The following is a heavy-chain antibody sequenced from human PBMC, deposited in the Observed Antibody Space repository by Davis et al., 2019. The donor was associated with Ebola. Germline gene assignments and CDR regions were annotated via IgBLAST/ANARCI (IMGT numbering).Heavy chain of an antibody. Sequence: GGSLRLSCAASGFTFSAYGMRWVRQAPGKGLEWVAVVSYDGSNKYYADSVKGRFTISRDNAKNSLYLQMNSLRAEDTAVYYCARVVVGALYWGQGTLVTVSS. CDR1: GFTFSAYG. V-gene: IGHV3-30*03. CDR2: VSYDGSNK. CDR3: ARVVVGALY. J-gene: IGHJ4*02. D-gene: IGHD2-21*01.